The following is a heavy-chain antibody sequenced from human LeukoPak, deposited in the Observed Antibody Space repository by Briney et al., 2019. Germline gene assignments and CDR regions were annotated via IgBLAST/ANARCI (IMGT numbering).Heavy chain of an antibody. CDR1: GYTFTSYG. D-gene: IGHD6-19*01. CDR3: ARVVAGRNYFDY. J-gene: IGHJ4*02. V-gene: IGHV1-18*01. Sequence: ASVKVSCKASGYTFTSYGISWVRQAPGQGLEWMGWISACNGNANYAQKLQGRVTMTTDTSTSTAYMELRSLRSDDTAVYYCARVVAGRNYFDYWGQGTLVTVSS. CDR2: ISACNGNA.